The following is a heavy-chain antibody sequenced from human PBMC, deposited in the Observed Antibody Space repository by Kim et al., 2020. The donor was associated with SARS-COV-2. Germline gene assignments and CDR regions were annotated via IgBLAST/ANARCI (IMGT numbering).Heavy chain of an antibody. D-gene: IGHD3-16*01. J-gene: IGHJ3*01. Sequence: ASVKVSCKASGYTFSAYGISWVRQAPGQGLEWVGWTSPYNGDSHSEQKFQGRVTMTTDTSRNTAQMELWSLRSEETALYYCVRGGSYEDFDVWGQGTTV. CDR3: VRGGSYEDFDV. CDR1: GYTFSAYG. CDR2: TSPYNGDS. V-gene: IGHV1-18*01.